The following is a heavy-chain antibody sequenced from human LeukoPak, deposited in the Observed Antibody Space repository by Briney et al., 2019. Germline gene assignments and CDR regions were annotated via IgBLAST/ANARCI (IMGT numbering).Heavy chain of an antibody. CDR3: ARGDYDILTGYYPYFDY. CDR2: INPNSGGT. D-gene: IGHD3-9*01. V-gene: IGHV1-2*02. CDR1: GYTFTGYY. Sequence: ASVKVSCKASGYTFTGYYMHWVRQAPGQGLEWMGWINPNSGGTNYAQKFQGRVTMTRDTSISTAYMELSRLRSDDTAVYYCARGDYDILTGYYPYFDYWGQGTLVTVSS. J-gene: IGHJ4*02.